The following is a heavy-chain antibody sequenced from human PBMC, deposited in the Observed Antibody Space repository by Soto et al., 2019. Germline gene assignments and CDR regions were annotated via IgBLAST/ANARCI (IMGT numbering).Heavy chain of an antibody. CDR2: NNSGAGST. CDR1: GYTFTSYN. D-gene: IGHD1-26*01. V-gene: IGHV1-46*03. Sequence: QVQLVQSGAEVKKPGASVKVSCKASGYTFTSYNMHWVRQAPGQGLEWMGQNNSGAGSTTYAQNFPGRVAMTGDTSTDTVYMELSSLRSEDTAVYYCTRGLWGAPPAFDYWGQGTLGIVSS. CDR3: TRGLWGAPPAFDY. J-gene: IGHJ4*02.